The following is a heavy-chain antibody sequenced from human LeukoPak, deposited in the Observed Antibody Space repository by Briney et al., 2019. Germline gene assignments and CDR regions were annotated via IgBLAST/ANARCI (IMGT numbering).Heavy chain of an antibody. Sequence: GGSLRLSCAASGFIFSIYSMNWVRQAPGKGLEWVSSISSSSSYIYHADSVKGRFTISRDNAKNSLYLQMNSLRAEDTAVYYCARSLGDFWSGYSYYFDYWGQGTLVTVSS. J-gene: IGHJ4*02. CDR1: GFIFSIYS. CDR3: ARSLGDFWSGYSYYFDY. D-gene: IGHD3-3*01. V-gene: IGHV3-21*01. CDR2: ISSSSSYI.